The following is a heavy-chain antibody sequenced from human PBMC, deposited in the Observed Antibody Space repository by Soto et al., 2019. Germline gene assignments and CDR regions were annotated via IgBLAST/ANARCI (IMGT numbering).Heavy chain of an antibody. V-gene: IGHV3-11*01. Sequence: GLSLRLSCAASGFTFSDYYMSWIRQAPGKGLEWVSYISSSGSTIYYADSVKGRFTISRHNAKNSLYLQMNSQRAEDTAVYYCARDWAVAYLHWGQGTLVTVSS. CDR1: GFTFSDYY. CDR3: ARDWAVAYLH. D-gene: IGHD2-21*01. J-gene: IGHJ4*02. CDR2: ISSSGSTI.